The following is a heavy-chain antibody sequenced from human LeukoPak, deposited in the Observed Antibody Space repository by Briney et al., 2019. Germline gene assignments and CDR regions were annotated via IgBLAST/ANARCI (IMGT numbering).Heavy chain of an antibody. CDR3: ARELVVRAGDYFDY. V-gene: IGHV3-74*01. Sequence: GGSLRPSCAASGFTLSNHWMHWVRQAPGKGLVWVSRINSDGSSTRHADSVKGRFTISRDNAKNTLYLQMNSLRAEDTAVYYCARELVVRAGDYFDYWGRGTLVTVSS. CDR2: INSDGSST. D-gene: IGHD2-2*01. J-gene: IGHJ4*02. CDR1: GFTLSNHW.